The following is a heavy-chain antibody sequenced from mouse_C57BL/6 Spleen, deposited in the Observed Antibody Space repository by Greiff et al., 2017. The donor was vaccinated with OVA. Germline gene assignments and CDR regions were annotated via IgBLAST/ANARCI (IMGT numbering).Heavy chain of an antibody. CDR3: ARIPYDGEYYFDY. Sequence: VQLQQSGPELVKPGASVKLSCKASGYTFTDYYMNWVQQSHGKSLEWIGDINPNNGGTSYNQQFKGKATLTVDNSSSTAYMRLRSLTSEDSAIYYCARIPYDGEYYFDYWGQGTTLTVSS. CDR2: INPNNGGT. V-gene: IGHV1-26*01. CDR1: GYTFTDYY. D-gene: IGHD2-3*01. J-gene: IGHJ2*01.